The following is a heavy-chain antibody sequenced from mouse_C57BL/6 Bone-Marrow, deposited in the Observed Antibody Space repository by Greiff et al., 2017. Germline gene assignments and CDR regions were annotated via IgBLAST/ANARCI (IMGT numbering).Heavy chain of an antibody. J-gene: IGHJ3*01. CDR3: ARGGSVFAY. CDR2: IDPETGGT. V-gene: IGHV1-15*01. Sequence: QVQLQQSGAELVRPGASVTLSCKASGYTFTDYEMHWVKQTPVHGLEWIGAIDPETGGTAYNQKFKGKAILTADKSSSTAYMQLSSLTSEDSAVYYCARGGSVFAYWGQGTLVTVSA. CDR1: GYTFTDYE.